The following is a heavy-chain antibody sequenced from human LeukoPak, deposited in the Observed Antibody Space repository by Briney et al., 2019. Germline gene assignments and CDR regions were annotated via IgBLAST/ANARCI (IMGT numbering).Heavy chain of an antibody. CDR1: GFTFSSYS. CDR2: ISSSSSYI. J-gene: IGHJ6*02. D-gene: IGHD2-2*01. V-gene: IGHV3-21*01. Sequence: GGSLRLSCAASGFTFSSYSMNWVRQAPGEGVEWVSSISSSSSYIYYADSVNGRFTISRDNAKNSLYLQMNSLRAEDTAVYYCARENIVVVPAAMFHYYYGMDVWGQGTTVTVSS. CDR3: ARENIVVVPAAMFHYYYGMDV.